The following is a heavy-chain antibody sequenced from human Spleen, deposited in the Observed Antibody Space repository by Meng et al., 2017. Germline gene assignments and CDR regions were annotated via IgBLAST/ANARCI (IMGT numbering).Heavy chain of an antibody. CDR3: ATGITVTTDAFDI. J-gene: IGHJ3*02. Sequence: GGSLRLSCAASGLTLSSYWMHWVRQVPGKGLEWVSGISWNSGSIGYADSVKGRFTISRDNAKNSLYLQMNSLRAEDTALYYCATGITVTTDAFDIWGQGTMVTVSS. V-gene: IGHV3-9*01. D-gene: IGHD4-17*01. CDR1: GLTLSSYW. CDR2: ISWNSGSI.